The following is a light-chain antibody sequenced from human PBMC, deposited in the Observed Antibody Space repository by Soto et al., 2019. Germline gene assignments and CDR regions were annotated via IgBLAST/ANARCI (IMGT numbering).Light chain of an antibody. J-gene: IGKJ4*01. CDR1: QGISSY. V-gene: IGKV1-9*01. Sequence: IQLTQSPSSLSASVGDRVTITCRASQGISSYLAWYQQKPGKAPKLLIYAASTLQSGVPSRFSGSESGTDFTLTISSLQPEDFATYYCQQLNSYPPLTFGGGTKVDIK. CDR3: QQLNSYPPLT. CDR2: AAS.